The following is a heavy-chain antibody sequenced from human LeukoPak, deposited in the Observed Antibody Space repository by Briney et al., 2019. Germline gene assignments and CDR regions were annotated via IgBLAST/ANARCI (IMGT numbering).Heavy chain of an antibody. Sequence: PGGSLRLSCAASGFSVSNNYMSWVRQPPGKGLEWASVVYSGGTTYYADSVKGRFTISRDNSKNTLYLQMNSLRVEDTAVYYCARDKDRSGSYFDAFDIWGQGTMLTVSS. CDR3: ARDKDRSGSYFDAFDI. J-gene: IGHJ3*02. V-gene: IGHV3-53*01. D-gene: IGHD3-22*01. CDR2: VYSGGTT. CDR1: GFSVSNNY.